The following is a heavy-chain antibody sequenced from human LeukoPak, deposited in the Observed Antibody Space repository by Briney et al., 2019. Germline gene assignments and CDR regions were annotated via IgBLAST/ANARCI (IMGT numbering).Heavy chain of an antibody. CDR3: ARRKTADILTGSRGGWFDP. Sequence: SETLSLTCTVSGGSISSYYWSWIRQPPGKGLEWIGYIYYSGSTNYNPSLKSRVTISVDTSKNQFSLKLSSVTAADTAVYYCARRKTADILTGSRGGWFDPWGQGTLVTVSS. CDR2: IYYSGST. CDR1: GGSISSYY. V-gene: IGHV4-59*01. J-gene: IGHJ5*02. D-gene: IGHD3-9*01.